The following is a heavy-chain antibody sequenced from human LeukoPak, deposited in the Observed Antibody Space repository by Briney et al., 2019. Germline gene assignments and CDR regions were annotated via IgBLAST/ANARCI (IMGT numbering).Heavy chain of an antibody. V-gene: IGHV3-13*01. J-gene: IGHJ4*02. D-gene: IGHD6-13*01. CDR3: ARRGYSSSRAYFHY. CDR1: GFTFSGDD. Sequence: GGSLRVSCAASGFTFSGDDMHCVRQVTGKGLEWVSAIGTAGDTHYTGSVKGRFTISRENAKNSLHLQMNSLRAGDTAVYYCARRGYSSSRAYFHYWGQGTLVTVSS. CDR2: IGTAGDT.